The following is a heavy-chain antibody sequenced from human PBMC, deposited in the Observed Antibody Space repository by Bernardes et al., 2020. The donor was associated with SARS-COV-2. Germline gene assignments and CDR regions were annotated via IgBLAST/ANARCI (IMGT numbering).Heavy chain of an antibody. Sequence: SETLSLTCTVSGCSVSSGSYYWSWIRQPPGKGLEWYGYIYYSGITNYNPSLKSRVTISVDTSKNQFSLKLGSVTAADTAVYYCARVKIAVAGYYYYYGMDVWGQGTTGTVSS. CDR1: GCSVSSGSYY. D-gene: IGHD6-19*01. V-gene: IGHV4-61*01. J-gene: IGHJ6*02. CDR2: IYYSGIT. CDR3: ARVKIAVAGYYYYYGMDV.